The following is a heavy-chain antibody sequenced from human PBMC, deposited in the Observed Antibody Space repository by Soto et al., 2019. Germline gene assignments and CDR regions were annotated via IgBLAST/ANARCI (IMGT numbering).Heavy chain of an antibody. V-gene: IGHV3-23*01. D-gene: IGHD2-8*01. CDR1: GFTFSTYA. Sequence: PGGSLRLSCEGSGFTFSTYAMSWIRQAPGKGPEWVSAISGSGGNTYYADSVKGRFTISRDNSRNTLYLQMDSLRAEDTAIYYCAKDHRYCTSGNCHPRVGYWGQGTLVTVSS. CDR2: ISGSGGNT. CDR3: AKDHRYCTSGNCHPRVGY. J-gene: IGHJ4*02.